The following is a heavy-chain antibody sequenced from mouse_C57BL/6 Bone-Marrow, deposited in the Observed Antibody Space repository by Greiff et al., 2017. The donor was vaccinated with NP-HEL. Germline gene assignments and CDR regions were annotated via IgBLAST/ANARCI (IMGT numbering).Heavy chain of an antibody. D-gene: IGHD5-1-1*01. CDR2: IYPGSGST. J-gene: IGHJ4*01. CDR3: ASLIPYYYAMDY. V-gene: IGHV1-55*01. CDR1: GYTFTSYW. Sequence: QVQLKQSGAELVKPGASVKMSCKASGYTFTSYWITWVKQRPGQGLEWIGDIYPGSGSTNYNEKFKSKATLTVDTSSSTAYMQLSSLTSEDSAVYYCASLIPYYYAMDYWGQGTSVTVSS.